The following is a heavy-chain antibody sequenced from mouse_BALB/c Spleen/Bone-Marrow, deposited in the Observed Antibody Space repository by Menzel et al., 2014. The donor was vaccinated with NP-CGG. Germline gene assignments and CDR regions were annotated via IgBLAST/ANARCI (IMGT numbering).Heavy chain of an antibody. CDR2: INPSYGRT. J-gene: IGHJ3*01. D-gene: IGHD2-3*01. CDR1: GYSFTTYW. Sequence: VQLQQSGAELVKPGASVRLSCKASGYSFTTYWIHWVKQRPGQGLEWIGEINPSYGRTNYNEKFKSKATLTVDKSSSTAYMQLSSLTSEDSAVYYCARYDGPAWFAYWGQGTLVTVSA. CDR3: ARYDGPAWFAY. V-gene: IGHV1S81*02.